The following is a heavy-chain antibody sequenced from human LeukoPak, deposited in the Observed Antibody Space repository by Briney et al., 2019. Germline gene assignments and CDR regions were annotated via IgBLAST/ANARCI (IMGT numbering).Heavy chain of an antibody. Sequence: QPGGSLRLSCAASGFTFNKHAMSWVRQTLGKGLEWVSTTIDSGASTYYADSVKGRFTISRDNSKDTLFVQMNTLRAEDTALYFCARGGAAGWGTFDVWGQGTMVTVSS. CDR1: GFTFNKHA. CDR2: TIDSGAST. V-gene: IGHV3-23*01. J-gene: IGHJ3*01. CDR3: ARGGAAGWGTFDV. D-gene: IGHD3-16*01.